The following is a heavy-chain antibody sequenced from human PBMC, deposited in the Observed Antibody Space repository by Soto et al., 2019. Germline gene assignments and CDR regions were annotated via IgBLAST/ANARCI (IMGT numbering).Heavy chain of an antibody. CDR2: IYYSGST. Sequence: SETLSLTCTVSGGSISSSSYYWGWIRQPPGKGLEWIGSIYYSGSTYYNPSLKSRVTISVDTSKNQFSLKLSSVTAADTAVYYCARRIRYIVGATGYFDYWGQGTLVTVSS. CDR1: GGSISSSSYY. J-gene: IGHJ4*02. D-gene: IGHD1-26*01. V-gene: IGHV4-39*01. CDR3: ARRIRYIVGATGYFDY.